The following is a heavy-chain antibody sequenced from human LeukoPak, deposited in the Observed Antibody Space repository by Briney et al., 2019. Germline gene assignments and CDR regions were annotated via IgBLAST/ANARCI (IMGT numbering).Heavy chain of an antibody. CDR1: GFTFSSYA. V-gene: IGHV3-23*01. CDR2: ISGSGGST. Sequence: PGGSLRLSCAASGFTFSSYAMSWVRQAPGKGLEWVSAISGSGGSTYYADSVKGRFTISRDNSKNSLYLQMNSLRAEDTAVYYCARGYCSSTSCYNTPLDYWGQGNLVTVSS. CDR3: ARGYCSSTSCYNTPLDY. J-gene: IGHJ4*02. D-gene: IGHD2-2*02.